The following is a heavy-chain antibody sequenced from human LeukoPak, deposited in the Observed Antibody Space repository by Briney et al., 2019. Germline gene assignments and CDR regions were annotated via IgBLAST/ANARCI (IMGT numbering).Heavy chain of an antibody. CDR3: ARDGGGLHSDDAFDI. D-gene: IGHD4-11*01. Sequence: PSETLSLTCTVSGGSISTSNYYWGWIRRPPGKGLEWIGNIFYSGSTYYSPSLRSRVTISLDTSKNQFSLKLSSVTAADTAVYYCARDGGGLHSDDAFDIWGQGTMVTVSS. CDR2: IFYSGST. J-gene: IGHJ3*02. CDR1: GGSISTSNYY. V-gene: IGHV4-39*07.